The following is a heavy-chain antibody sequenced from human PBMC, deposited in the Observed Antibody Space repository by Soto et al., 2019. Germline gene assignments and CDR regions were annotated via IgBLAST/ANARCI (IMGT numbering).Heavy chain of an antibody. CDR2: IFSNDEK. J-gene: IGHJ6*02. Sequence: SGPTLVNPTETLTPTCTVSGFSLSNARMGVSWIRQPPGKALEWLAHIFSNDEKSYSTSLKSRLTISKDTSKSQVVLTMTNMDPVDTATYYCARSIRGPRKFNGMDVWGQGTTVTVSS. CDR3: ARSIRGPRKFNGMDV. CDR1: GFSLSNARMG. D-gene: IGHD1-20*01. V-gene: IGHV2-26*01.